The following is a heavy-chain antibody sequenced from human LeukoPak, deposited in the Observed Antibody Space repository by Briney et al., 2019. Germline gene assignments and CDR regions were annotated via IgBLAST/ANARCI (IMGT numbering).Heavy chain of an antibody. V-gene: IGHV4-39*07. D-gene: IGHD6-13*01. J-gene: IGHJ4*02. CDR3: ASPGIVAAGTDRGFDY. Sequence: KPSETQSLTCTVSGGSISSSSYYWGWIRQPPGKGLEWIGSIYYSGSTYYNPSLKSRGTISVDTSKNQFSLKLSSVTAADTAVYYCASPGIVAAGTDRGFDYWGQGALITVSS. CDR2: IYYSGST. CDR1: GGSISSSSYY.